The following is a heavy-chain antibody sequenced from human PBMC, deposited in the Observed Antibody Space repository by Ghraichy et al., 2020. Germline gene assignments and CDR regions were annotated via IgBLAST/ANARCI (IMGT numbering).Heavy chain of an antibody. CDR1: GFTFSSYA. Sequence: GGSLRLSCAASGFTFSSYAMSWVRQAPGKGLEWVSEISGSGGSTYYADSVKGRFTISRDNSKNTLYLQMNSLRAEDTAVYYCAKGLSSSSFADAFDIWGQGTMVTVSS. J-gene: IGHJ3*02. CDR2: ISGSGGST. CDR3: AKGLSSSSFADAFDI. V-gene: IGHV3-23*01. D-gene: IGHD6-6*01.